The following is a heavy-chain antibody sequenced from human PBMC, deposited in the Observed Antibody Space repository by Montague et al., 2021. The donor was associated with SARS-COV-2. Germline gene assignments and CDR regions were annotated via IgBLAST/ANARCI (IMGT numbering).Heavy chain of an antibody. CDR3: ARGSSGIVVKVADTFNP. D-gene: IGHD2-15*01. CDR1: GGSISSSSYY. V-gene: IGHV4-39*07. J-gene: IGHJ5*02. Sequence: SETLSLTCTVSGGSISSSSYYWGWLRQPPGKGLEWIGSIYYSGSAYYNPSLKSRVTVSVDTSKNQVSLKVSSVTAADTAVYYSARGSSGIVVKVADTFNPWGQGTMVTVTS. CDR2: IYYSGSA.